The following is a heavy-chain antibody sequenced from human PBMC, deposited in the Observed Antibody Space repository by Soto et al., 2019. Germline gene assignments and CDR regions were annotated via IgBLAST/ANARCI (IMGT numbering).Heavy chain of an antibody. Sequence: QVQLQESGPGLVKPSETLSLTYTVSGGSISSYYWSWIRQPPGKGLEWIGYIYYSGSTNYNPSLKSRVTISVDTSKNQFSLKLSSVTAADTAVYYCARVRAGNCGGDCHLDYWGQGTLVTVSS. CDR2: IYYSGST. D-gene: IGHD2-21*02. V-gene: IGHV4-59*01. CDR3: ARVRAGNCGGDCHLDY. J-gene: IGHJ4*02. CDR1: GGSISSYY.